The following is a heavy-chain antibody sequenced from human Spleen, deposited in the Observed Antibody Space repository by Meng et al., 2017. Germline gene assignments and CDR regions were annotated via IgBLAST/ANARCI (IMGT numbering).Heavy chain of an antibody. CDR3: SGHVDY. CDR2: MKSNVDGGTV. V-gene: IGHV3-15*01. J-gene: IGHJ4*01. CDR1: GFTFSNAW. Sequence: EGQLVESGGGFVKPGGSLRLSCAAYGFTFSNAWMTWVRQAPGKGLEWIGRMKSNVDGGTVDYAAAVKGRFFISRDDSENTFYLQMNSLKTEDTAVYYCSGHVDYWGHGTLVTVSS.